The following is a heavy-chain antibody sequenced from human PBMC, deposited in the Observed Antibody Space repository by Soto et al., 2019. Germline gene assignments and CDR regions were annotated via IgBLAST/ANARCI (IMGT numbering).Heavy chain of an antibody. D-gene: IGHD6-19*01. CDR3: AREGDASGWFAY. J-gene: IGHJ4*02. CDR1: GFPLTDYY. V-gene: IGHV1-2*02. CDR2: INPNSGAT. Sequence: ASVKVSCKASGFPLTDYYLHWVRQAPGQGPEWLGWINPNSGATKYAQHFQGRVTMTRDTSINTAYMELSGLRSDDTAMYYCAREGDASGWFAYWGQGALVTVSS.